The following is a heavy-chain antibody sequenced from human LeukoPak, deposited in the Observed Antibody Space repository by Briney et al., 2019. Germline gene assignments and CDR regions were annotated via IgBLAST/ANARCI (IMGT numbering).Heavy chain of an antibody. D-gene: IGHD3-22*01. V-gene: IGHV1-2*02. J-gene: IGHJ4*02. Sequence: GASVKVSCKASGYTFTGYYMHWVRQAPGQGLEWMGWINPNSGGTNYAQKFQGRVTMTRDTSISTAYMELSRLRSDDTAVYYCARDAYRRYYYDSSGYPYFDYWGQGTLVTVSS. CDR2: INPNSGGT. CDR3: ARDAYRRYYYDSSGYPYFDY. CDR1: GYTFTGYY.